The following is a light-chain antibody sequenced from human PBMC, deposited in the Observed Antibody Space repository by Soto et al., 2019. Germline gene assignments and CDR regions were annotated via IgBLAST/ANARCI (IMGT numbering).Light chain of an antibody. J-gene: IGLJ1*01. Sequence: QSALTQPASVSGSPGQSITISCSGTISDFAVYYYVSWYQQHPGKAPKLILYGVSKRPSGVSNRFSGSKSGNMASLTISGLQAEDEADYYCSSHTTSSALQVFGTGTKFTVL. V-gene: IGLV2-14*01. CDR3: SSHTTSSALQV. CDR2: GVS. CDR1: ISDFAVYYY.